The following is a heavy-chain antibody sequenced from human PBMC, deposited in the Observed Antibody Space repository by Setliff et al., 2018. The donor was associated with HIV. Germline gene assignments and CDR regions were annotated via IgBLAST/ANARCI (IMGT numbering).Heavy chain of an antibody. CDR3: ARDQGVWDYGGKILLREYFQD. D-gene: IGHD4-17*01. J-gene: IGHJ1*01. V-gene: IGHV4-59*01. Sequence: PSETLSLTCTVSGGSISSSYWSWIRQPPGKGLEWIGYIYYSGSTNYNPSLKSRVTISVDTSKNQFSLKLSSVTAADKAVYYCARDQGVWDYGGKILLREYFQDWGQGTLVTVSS. CDR1: GGSISSSY. CDR2: IYYSGST.